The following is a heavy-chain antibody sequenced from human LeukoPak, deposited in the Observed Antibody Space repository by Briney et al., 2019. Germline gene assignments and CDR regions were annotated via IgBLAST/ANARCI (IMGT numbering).Heavy chain of an antibody. J-gene: IGHJ4*02. CDR2: INHSGFT. D-gene: IGHD3-16*01. CDR3: ARVTWGALDY. Sequence: SETLSLTCAVYGGSFSGHFWSWIRQPPGKGLEWIGEINHSGFTNYNPSLKSRVTISVDTSKNQFSLNLRSVTAADTAVYYCARVTWGALDYWGQGTLVTVSS. CDR1: GGSFSGHF. V-gene: IGHV4-34*01.